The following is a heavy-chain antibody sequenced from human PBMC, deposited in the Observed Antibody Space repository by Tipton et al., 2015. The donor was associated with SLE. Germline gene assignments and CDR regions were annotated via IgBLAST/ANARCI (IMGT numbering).Heavy chain of an antibody. J-gene: IGHJ4*02. V-gene: IGHV4-59*02. CDR1: GDSVSRSY. CDR3: ARSNNGWDRFDS. Sequence: PGLVKPSETLSLTCSVSGDSVSRSYWNWFRQSPGMGLEWIGYIDYTGSTNYNPSLKSRISISVDTSKNQFSLKVNSVIAADTAFYYCARSNNGWDRFDSWGQGTLITVSS. D-gene: IGHD6-19*01. CDR2: IDYTGST.